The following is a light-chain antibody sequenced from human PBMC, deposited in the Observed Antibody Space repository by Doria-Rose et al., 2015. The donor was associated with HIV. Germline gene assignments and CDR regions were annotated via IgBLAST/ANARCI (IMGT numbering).Light chain of an antibody. CDR3: QQYGSTPPT. CDR2: GAS. V-gene: IGKV3-20*01. CDR1: QSVTSNY. Sequence: LSLSPGERATLSCRASQSVTSNYLAWYQQKPGQAPRLLIYGASSRVTGIPDRFSGSGSGTDFTLTISRLEPEDFAVYYCQQYGSTPPTFGQGTKVEIK. J-gene: IGKJ1*01.